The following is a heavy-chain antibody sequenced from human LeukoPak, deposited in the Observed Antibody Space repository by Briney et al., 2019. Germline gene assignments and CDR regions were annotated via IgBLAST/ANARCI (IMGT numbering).Heavy chain of an antibody. CDR2: ISDDGSSE. J-gene: IGHJ3*02. Sequence: GGSLRLSCAASGFTVSSSYMSWVRQAPGKGLEWVAGISDDGSSEHYADSVKGRFTISRDNSDNTLYVQMNSLRVEDTAVYYCARESYGSGHCAAFGIWGQGTLVTVSS. CDR1: GFTVSSSY. CDR3: ARESYGSGHCAAFGI. V-gene: IGHV3-30*03. D-gene: IGHD3-16*01.